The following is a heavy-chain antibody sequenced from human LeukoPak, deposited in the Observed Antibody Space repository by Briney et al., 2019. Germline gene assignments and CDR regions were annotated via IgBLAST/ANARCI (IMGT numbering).Heavy chain of an antibody. Sequence: SVKVSCKASGGTYSSYAISWVRQAPGQGLEWMGGIIPIFGTANYAQKFQGRVTITADESTSTAYMELSSLRSEDTAVYYCARDSMVRGVMGYWGQGTLVTVSS. D-gene: IGHD3-10*01. CDR3: ARDSMVRGVMGY. J-gene: IGHJ4*02. CDR2: IIPIFGTA. V-gene: IGHV1-69*01. CDR1: GGTYSSYA.